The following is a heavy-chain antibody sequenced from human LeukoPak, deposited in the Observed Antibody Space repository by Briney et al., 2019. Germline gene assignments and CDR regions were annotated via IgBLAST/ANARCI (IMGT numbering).Heavy chain of an antibody. CDR2: VNLDGSDK. CDR1: GFTFSSHW. D-gene: IGHD3-10*01. J-gene: IGHJ4*02. CDR3: ARDHRGLFDY. Sequence: GGSLTLSCAASGFTFSSHWMSWVRQAQGQGLEWVANVNLDGSDKYYVDSVKGRLTISRDNAKNSLYLQMSSLRGEDTAVYYCARDHRGLFDYWGQGTLVTVSS. V-gene: IGHV3-7*04.